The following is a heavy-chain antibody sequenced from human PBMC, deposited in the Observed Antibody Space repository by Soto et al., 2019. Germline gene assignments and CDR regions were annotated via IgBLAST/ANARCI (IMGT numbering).Heavy chain of an antibody. Sequence: QVQLVQSGAEVKKPGASVKVSCKASGYTFTSYGISWVRQAPGQGLDWMGWISAYNGNTNYAQKLQGRVTMTIDTSTSTAYMELRSLRSDDTAVYYCARFDFYGDYVPPYFDYWGQGTLVTVSS. V-gene: IGHV1-18*01. J-gene: IGHJ4*02. CDR1: GYTFTSYG. CDR3: ARFDFYGDYVPPYFDY. CDR2: ISAYNGNT. D-gene: IGHD4-17*01.